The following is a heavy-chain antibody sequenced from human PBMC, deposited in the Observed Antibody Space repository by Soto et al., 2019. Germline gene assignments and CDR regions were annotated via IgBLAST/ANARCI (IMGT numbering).Heavy chain of an antibody. CDR3: AKDFSQNYYDSSGYYDY. CDR2: ISYDGSNK. D-gene: IGHD3-22*01. V-gene: IGHV3-30*18. Sequence: GGSLRLSCAASGFTFSSYGMHWVRQAPGKGLEWVTVISYDGSNKYYVDSVKGRFTISRDNSKNTLYLQMNSLRAEDTAVYYCAKDFSQNYYDSSGYYDYWGQGTLVTVSS. CDR1: GFTFSSYG. J-gene: IGHJ4*02.